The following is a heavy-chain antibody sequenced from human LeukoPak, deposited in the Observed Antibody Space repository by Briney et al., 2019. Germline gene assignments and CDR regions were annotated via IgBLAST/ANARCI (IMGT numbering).Heavy chain of an antibody. J-gene: IGHJ4*02. CDR3: ARGRSSMAARYFDC. D-gene: IGHD6-6*01. CDR1: GFTVSSYE. CDR2: ISSSGTTI. V-gene: IGHV3-48*03. Sequence: PGGSLRLSCAASGFTVSSYEMNWVRQAPGKGLEWVSYISSSGTTIYYADSVKGRFTISRDNAKNSLYLHMNSLRAEDAAVYYCARGRSSMAARYFDCWGQGTLVTVSS.